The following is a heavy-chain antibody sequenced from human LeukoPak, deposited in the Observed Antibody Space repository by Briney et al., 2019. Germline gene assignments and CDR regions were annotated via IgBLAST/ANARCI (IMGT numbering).Heavy chain of an antibody. Sequence: GGTLRLSCAASGFTFSSYGMSWVRQAPGKGLEWVANIKQDGSEKYYVDSVKGRFTISRDNAKNSLYLQMNSLRAEDTAVYYCASEITMVRMFHYWGQGTLVTVSS. V-gene: IGHV3-7*01. J-gene: IGHJ4*02. D-gene: IGHD3-10*01. CDR1: GFTFSSYG. CDR3: ASEITMVRMFHY. CDR2: IKQDGSEK.